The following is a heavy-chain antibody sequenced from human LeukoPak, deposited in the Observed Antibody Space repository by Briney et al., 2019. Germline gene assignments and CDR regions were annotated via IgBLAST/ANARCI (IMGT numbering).Heavy chain of an antibody. CDR1: GGSISSSTSYY. CDR3: ARHRAAQLSKFDF. D-gene: IGHD1-1*01. V-gene: IGHV4-39*01. J-gene: IGHJ4*02. Sequence: SETLSLTCNVSGGSISSSTSYYWGWIRLPPGKGLDWIGSIYHSGETSYNPSLTGRLTIAVDTSKNQFSLRLRSVTAADTAVYYCARHRAAQLSKFDFWGQGALVTVSS. CDR2: IYHSGET.